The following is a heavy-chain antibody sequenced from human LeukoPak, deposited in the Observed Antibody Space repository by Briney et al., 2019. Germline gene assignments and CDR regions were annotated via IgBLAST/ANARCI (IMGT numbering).Heavy chain of an antibody. CDR3: ARDLWEGSGWYT. CDR2: IYYRGST. CDR1: GGSISSSSYY. Sequence: PSETLSLTCTVSGGSISSSSYYWGWIRQPPGKGLEWIGNIYYRGSTNYNPSLKSRVTISVDTFKNQFSLRLTSVTAADTAVYYCARDLWEGSGWYTWGPGTLVTVSS. V-gene: IGHV4-39*07. J-gene: IGHJ5*02. D-gene: IGHD6-19*01.